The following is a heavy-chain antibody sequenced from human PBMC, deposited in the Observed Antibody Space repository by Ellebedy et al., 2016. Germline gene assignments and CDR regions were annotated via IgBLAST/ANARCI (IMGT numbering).Heavy chain of an antibody. V-gene: IGHV4-39*01. J-gene: IGHJ4*02. D-gene: IGHD2-15*01. CDR1: GGSISSSSYY. Sequence: SETLSLTCTVSGGSISSSSYYWGWIRQPPGKGLEWIGSIYYSGSTYYNPSLKSRVTISVDTSKNQFSLKLSSVTAADTAVYYCASQYPPRYCSGGSCLLSTEGAPDYWGQGTLVTVSS. CDR2: IYYSGST. CDR3: ASQYPPRYCSGGSCLLSTEGAPDY.